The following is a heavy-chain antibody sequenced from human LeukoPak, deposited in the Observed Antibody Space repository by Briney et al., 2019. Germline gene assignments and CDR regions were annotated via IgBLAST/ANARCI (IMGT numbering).Heavy chain of an antibody. Sequence: GGSLRLSCAASGFTFSSYSMNWVRQAPGKGLEWVSYISSSSSTIYYADSVKGRFTISRDNAKNSLYLQTNSLRDEDTAVYYCASASYGDFDYWGQGTLVTVSS. CDR1: GFTFSSYS. CDR2: ISSSSSTI. CDR3: ASASYGDFDY. D-gene: IGHD3-10*01. J-gene: IGHJ4*02. V-gene: IGHV3-48*02.